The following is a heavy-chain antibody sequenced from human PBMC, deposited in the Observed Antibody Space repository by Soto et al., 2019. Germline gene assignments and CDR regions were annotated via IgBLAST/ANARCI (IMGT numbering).Heavy chain of an antibody. J-gene: IGHJ3*02. CDR1: GFTFDDYA. Sequence: SLRLSCAASGFTFDDYAMHWVRQAPGKGLEWVSGISWNSGSIGYADSVKGRFTISRDNAKNSLYLQMNSLRAEDTALYYFAKDIGAPAFDISGQGTMVTVS. CDR2: ISWNSGSI. V-gene: IGHV3-9*01. CDR3: AKDIGAPAFDI.